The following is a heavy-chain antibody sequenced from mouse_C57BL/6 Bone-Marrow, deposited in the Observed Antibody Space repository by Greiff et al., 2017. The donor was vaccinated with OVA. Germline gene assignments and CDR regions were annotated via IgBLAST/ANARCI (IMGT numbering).Heavy chain of an antibody. J-gene: IGHJ1*03. CDR1: GFTFSDYY. CDR2: ISTGGGST. CDR3: ARRKEYHWYCDV. V-gene: IGHV5-12*01. Sequence: EVKLVESGGGLVQPGGSLKLSCAASGFTFSDYYMYWVRQTPEKRLEWVAYISTGGGSTYYPDTVKGRFTISRDNAKNTLYLKMSRLKSEDTAMDYCARRKEYHWYCDVWGTGTTVTVSS. D-gene: IGHD5-1*01.